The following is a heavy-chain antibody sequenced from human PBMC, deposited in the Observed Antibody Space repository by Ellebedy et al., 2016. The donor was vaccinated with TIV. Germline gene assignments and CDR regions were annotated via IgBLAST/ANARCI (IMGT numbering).Heavy chain of an antibody. D-gene: IGHD5-24*01. CDR1: GFTFSNAW. CDR2: ITRKTDGGTT. Sequence: GESLKISXAASGFTFSNAWMNWVRLAPGKGLEWVGRITRKTDGGTTDYAAPVKGRFIISRDDSRNTLYLQMNSLKIEDTAIYYCTDPHRRGPNYWGQGTLVTVSS. CDR3: TDPHRRGPNY. J-gene: IGHJ4*02. V-gene: IGHV3-15*07.